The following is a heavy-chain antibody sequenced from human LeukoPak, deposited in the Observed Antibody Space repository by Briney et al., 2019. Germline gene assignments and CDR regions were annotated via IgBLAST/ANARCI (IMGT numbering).Heavy chain of an antibody. J-gene: IGHJ4*02. D-gene: IGHD2-15*01. Sequence: GASLRLSCAASGFTFSSYAMSWVRQAPGKGLEWVSAISGSGGSTYYADSVKGRFTISRDNSKNTLYLQMNSLRAEDTAVYYCAKGATRRGRSTPYYFDYWGLGTLVTVSS. CDR2: ISGSGGST. V-gene: IGHV3-23*01. CDR1: GFTFSSYA. CDR3: AKGATRRGRSTPYYFDY.